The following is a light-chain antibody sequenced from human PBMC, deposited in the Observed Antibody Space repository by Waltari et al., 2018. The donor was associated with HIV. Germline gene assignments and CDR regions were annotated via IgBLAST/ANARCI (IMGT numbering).Light chain of an antibody. V-gene: IGKV4-1*01. CDR2: WAS. J-gene: IGKJ2*01. CDR1: QSLLSSSNNKNY. Sequence: DVVVTQSPDSLTVSVGETATLNFKSSQSLLSSSNNKNYLVWYQQRAGQRPKLLIYWASTRESGVPDRFSGNGSGTVFTLNTSRLQAEDVEVYYCQQCYTCPFTFGQGTKVEI. CDR3: QQCYTCPFT.